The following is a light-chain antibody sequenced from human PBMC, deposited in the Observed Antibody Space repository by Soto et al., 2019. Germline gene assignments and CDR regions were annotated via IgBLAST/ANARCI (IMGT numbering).Light chain of an antibody. Sequence: QSVLTQPPSASGTPGQRVTISCTGSSSDIGSNYVYWYQQLPEMAPKLLIYTNDQRPSGISERFSGSKSGTSASLAISGLRTEDEANYYCASWDDTLSGRVFGGGTKVTVL. J-gene: IGLJ3*02. CDR2: TND. V-gene: IGLV1-47*01. CDR3: ASWDDTLSGRV. CDR1: SSDIGSNY.